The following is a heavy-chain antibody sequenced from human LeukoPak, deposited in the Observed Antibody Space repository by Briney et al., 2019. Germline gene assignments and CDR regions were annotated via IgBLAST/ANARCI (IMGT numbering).Heavy chain of an antibody. CDR3: ARDGSGSSSWYYYYYYMDV. D-gene: IGHD6-13*01. V-gene: IGHV3-7*01. Sequence: AGGSLRLSCAASGFTFSSYWMSWVRQAPGKGLEWVANIKQDGSEKYYVDSVKGRFTISRDNAKNSLYLQMNSLRAEDTAVYYCARDGSGSSSWYYYYYYMDVWGKGTTVTVSS. J-gene: IGHJ6*03. CDR2: IKQDGSEK. CDR1: GFTFSSYW.